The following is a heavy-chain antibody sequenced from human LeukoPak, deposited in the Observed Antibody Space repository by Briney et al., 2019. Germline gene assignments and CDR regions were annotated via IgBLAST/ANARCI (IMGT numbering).Heavy chain of an antibody. V-gene: IGHV3-9*01. CDR3: AKDMKGYGSGSYMP. CDR1: GSTFDDYA. J-gene: IGHJ5*02. CDR2: ISWNSGSI. D-gene: IGHD3-10*01. Sequence: GGSLRLSCAASGSTFDDYAMHWVRQAPGKGLEWVSGISWNSGSIGYADSVKGRFTISRDNAKNSLYLQMNSLRAEDTALYYCAKDMKGYGSGSYMPWGQGTLVTVSS.